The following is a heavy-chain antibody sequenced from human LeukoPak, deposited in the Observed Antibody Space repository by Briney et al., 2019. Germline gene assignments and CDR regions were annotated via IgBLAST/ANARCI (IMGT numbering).Heavy chain of an antibody. CDR1: GYTFTSYG. D-gene: IGHD4-11*01. CDR2: VSAYNGNT. CDR3: VYTKDYYGMDV. V-gene: IGHV1-18*01. J-gene: IGHJ6*02. Sequence: ASVKVSCKASGYTFTSYGISWVRQAPGQGLEWMGWVSAYNGNTNYAQKLQGRVTMTTDTSTSTAYMELRSLRSDDTAVYYCVYTKDYYGMDVWGQGTTVTVSS.